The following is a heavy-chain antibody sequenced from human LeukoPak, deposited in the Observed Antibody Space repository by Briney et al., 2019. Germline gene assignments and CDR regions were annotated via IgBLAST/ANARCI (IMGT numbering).Heavy chain of an antibody. V-gene: IGHV3-23*01. J-gene: IGHJ3*02. CDR1: GFTFSSYA. CDR3: ARTDYYYDSSGYPGDLVDAFDI. Sequence: PGGSLRLSCAASGFTFSSYAMSWVRQAPGKGLEWVSAISGSGGSTYYADSVKGRFTISRDNSKNTLYLQMNSLRAVGTAVYYCARTDYYYDSSGYPGDLVDAFDIWGQGTMVTVSS. D-gene: IGHD3-22*01. CDR2: ISGSGGST.